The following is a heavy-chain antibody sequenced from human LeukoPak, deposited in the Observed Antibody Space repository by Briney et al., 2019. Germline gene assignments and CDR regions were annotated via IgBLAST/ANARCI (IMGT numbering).Heavy chain of an antibody. J-gene: IGHJ4*02. V-gene: IGHV4-31*03. CDR3: ARGPLYCSSTSCPPPYFDY. CDR2: IYYSGTT. CDR1: GGSISSGGYF. Sequence: SETLSLTCSVSGGSISSGGYFWSWIRQHPGKGLEYIGYIYYSGTTYYNPSLKGRVTISVDTSKNQFSLKLSSVTAADTAVYFCARGPLYCSSTSCPPPYFDYWGQGTLVTVSS. D-gene: IGHD2-2*01.